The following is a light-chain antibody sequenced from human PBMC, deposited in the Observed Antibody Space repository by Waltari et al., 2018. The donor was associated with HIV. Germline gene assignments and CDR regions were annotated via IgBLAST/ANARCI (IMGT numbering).Light chain of an antibody. CDR1: QPITNL. V-gene: IGKV1-12*01. Sequence: DTHLTQSPSSVSASVGDRVTITCRASQPITNLLAWYQQKPGQAPKLLIYSASNVQSGVPSRFTGTGSGTDFSLTINNLQPEDFATYYCQQAHSFSLTFGGGTKVEVK. CDR3: QQAHSFSLT. J-gene: IGKJ4*01. CDR2: SAS.